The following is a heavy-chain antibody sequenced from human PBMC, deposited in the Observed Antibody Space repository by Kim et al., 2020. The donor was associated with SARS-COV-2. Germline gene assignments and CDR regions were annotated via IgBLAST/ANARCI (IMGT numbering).Heavy chain of an antibody. CDR1: GVTVSSNY. CDR3: ARDLDYYGMDV. V-gene: IGHV3-53*01. CDR2: IYSGGST. Sequence: LSLTCAASGVTVSSNYMSWVRQAPGKGLEWVSVIYSGGSTYYADSVKGRFTISRDNSKNTLYLQMNSLRAEDTAVYYCARDLDYYGMDVWGQGTTVT. J-gene: IGHJ6*02.